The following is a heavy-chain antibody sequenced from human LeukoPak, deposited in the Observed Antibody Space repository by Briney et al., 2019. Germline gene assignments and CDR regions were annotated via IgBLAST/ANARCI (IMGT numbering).Heavy chain of an antibody. D-gene: IGHD1-26*01. CDR2: IYSSGST. CDR1: GGSISSYK. Sequence: SETLSLTCTVSGGSISSYKWSWIRQPAGKGLEWIGRIYSSGSTNYTPSLKSRVTMSVDTSKNQFSLKLSSVTAADTAVYYCARGIVGVTAPDYWGQGALVIVSS. CDR3: ARGIVGVTAPDY. J-gene: IGHJ4*02. V-gene: IGHV4-4*07.